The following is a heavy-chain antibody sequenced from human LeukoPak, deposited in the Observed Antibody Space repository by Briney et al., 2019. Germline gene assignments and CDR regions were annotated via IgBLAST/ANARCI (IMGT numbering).Heavy chain of an antibody. CDR2: ISSSGSTI. D-gene: IGHD2-15*01. V-gene: IGHV3-11*04. CDR3: ARGYWWPMGYYFDY. CDR1: GFTFSDYY. Sequence: GGSLRRSCAASGFTFSDYYMSWIRQAPGKGLEWVSYISSSGSTIYYADSVKGRSTISRDNAKNSLYLQMNSLRAEDTAVYYCARGYWWPMGYYFDYWGQGTLVTVSS. J-gene: IGHJ4*02.